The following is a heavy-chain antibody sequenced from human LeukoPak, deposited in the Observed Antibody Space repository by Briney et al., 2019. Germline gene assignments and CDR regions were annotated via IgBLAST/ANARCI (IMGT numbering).Heavy chain of an antibody. V-gene: IGHV3-74*01. CDR3: AKDHYWSIDY. CDR2: IKGDGIST. D-gene: IGHD3-3*01. J-gene: IGHJ4*02. CDR1: GFTFSNHW. Sequence: GGSLRLSCAASGFTFSNHWMHWVRQTPEKGLVWVSRIKGDGISTNYADSVKGRFTISRDIAKNTLYLQMNSLRAEDTGVYYCAKDHYWSIDYWGRGTLVTVSS.